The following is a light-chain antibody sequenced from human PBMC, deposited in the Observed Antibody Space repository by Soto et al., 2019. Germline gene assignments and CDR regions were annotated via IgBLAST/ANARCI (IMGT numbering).Light chain of an antibody. J-gene: IGLJ1*01. Sequence: QSALTQPASVSGSPGQSITISCTGTSSDVGGYNYVSWYQQHPGKAPKHMIYEATNRPSGVSNRVSGSKSGNTASLTISGLQAEDEADYYCSSYTSRSTLVFGTGTKLTVL. CDR2: EAT. CDR3: SSYTSRSTLV. CDR1: SSDVGGYNY. V-gene: IGLV2-14*01.